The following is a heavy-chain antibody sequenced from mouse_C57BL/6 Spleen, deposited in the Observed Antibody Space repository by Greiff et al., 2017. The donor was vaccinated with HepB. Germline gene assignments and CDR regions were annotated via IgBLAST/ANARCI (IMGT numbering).Heavy chain of an antibody. V-gene: IGHV1-66*01. CDR2: SYPGSGNT. CDR3: ARSGYPYAMDY. D-gene: IGHD3-1*01. Sequence: QVQLKQSGPELVKPGASVKISCKASGYSLTSYYIHWVKQRPGQGLEWIGWSYPGSGNTKYNEKFKGKATVKADTPSSNAYMQLSGLATEDSAVYFCARSGYPYAMDYWGQGTAVKVSS. CDR1: GYSLTSYY. J-gene: IGHJ4*01.